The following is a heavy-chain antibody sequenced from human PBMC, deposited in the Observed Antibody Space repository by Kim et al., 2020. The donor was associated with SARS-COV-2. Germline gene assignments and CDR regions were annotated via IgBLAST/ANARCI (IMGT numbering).Heavy chain of an antibody. CDR2: FDPEDGET. J-gene: IGHJ6*02. D-gene: IGHD6-13*01. CDR1: GYTLTELS. CDR3: ATRSRAAAGSLYYYYGMDV. Sequence: ASVKVSCKVSGYTLTELSMHWVRQAPGKGLEWMGGFDPEDGETIYAQKFQGRVTMTEDTSTDTAYMELSSLRSEDTAVYYCATRSRAAAGSLYYYYGMDVWGQGTTVTVSS. V-gene: IGHV1-24*01.